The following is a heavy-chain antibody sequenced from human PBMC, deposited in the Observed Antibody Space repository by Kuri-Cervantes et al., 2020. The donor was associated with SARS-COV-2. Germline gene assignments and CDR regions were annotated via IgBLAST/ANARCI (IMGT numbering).Heavy chain of an antibody. V-gene: IGHV3-15*01. J-gene: IGHJ4*02. CDR2: IKSKTDGGTT. CDR3: TTPGTFEAATQN. D-gene: IGHD3-3*02. CDR1: GFTFSSYW. Sequence: GESLKISCAASGFTFSSYWMSWVRQAPGKGLEWVGRIKSKTDGGTTDYAAPVKGRFTISRDDSKNTLYLQMNSLKTEDTAVYYCTTPGTFEAATQNWGQGTLVTVSS.